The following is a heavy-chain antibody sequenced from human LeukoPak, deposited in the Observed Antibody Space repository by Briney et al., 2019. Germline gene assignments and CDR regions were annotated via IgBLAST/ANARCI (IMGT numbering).Heavy chain of an antibody. D-gene: IGHD3-22*01. CDR2: INSDGSGT. CDR1: GFTFSSYW. J-gene: IGHJ4*02. V-gene: IGHV3-74*01. Sequence: GGSLRLSCAASGFTFSSYWMHWVRQAPGKGLVWVSRINSDGSGTTYADSVKGRFTISRGNAKNTLYLQMNSLRAEDTAVYYCARTAYDSSAYYDYWGQGILVTVSS. CDR3: ARTAYDSSAYYDY.